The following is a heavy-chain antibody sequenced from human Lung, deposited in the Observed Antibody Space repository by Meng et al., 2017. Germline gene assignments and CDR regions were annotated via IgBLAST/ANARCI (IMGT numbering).Heavy chain of an antibody. J-gene: IGHJ5*01. CDR2: MNEDGNTI. Sequence: EVQLVESGGGVIQPGGSLRLSCAASGFTVSGNYMSWGRQAPGKGLEWVSRMNEDGNTINYAGSVWGRFTISRDSARNTLYLQIDSLRAEDTAVYYWVRDFGGNSDSWGQGTLVTVSS. D-gene: IGHD2-15*01. CDR3: VRDFGGNSDS. V-gene: IGHV3-53*01. CDR1: GFTVSGNY.